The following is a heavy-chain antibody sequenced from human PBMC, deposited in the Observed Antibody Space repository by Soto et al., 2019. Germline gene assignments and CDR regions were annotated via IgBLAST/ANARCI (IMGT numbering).Heavy chain of an antibody. V-gene: IGHV4-31*03. Sequence: QVQLQESGPGLVKPSQTLSLTCTVSGGSISSGGYYWSWIRQHPGKGLEWIGYIYYSGSTYYNPSLKSRVTLSLDTSKNQFPLKLSSVTAADTAVYYCARVAMIVERYYFDYWGQGTLVTVSS. CDR3: ARVAMIVERYYFDY. CDR2: IYYSGST. J-gene: IGHJ4*02. CDR1: GGSISSGGYY. D-gene: IGHD3-22*01.